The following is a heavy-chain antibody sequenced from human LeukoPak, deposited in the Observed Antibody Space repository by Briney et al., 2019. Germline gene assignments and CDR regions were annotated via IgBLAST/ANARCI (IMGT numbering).Heavy chain of an antibody. D-gene: IGHD5-18*01. CDR3: AGDQADTAMGLPHYYYGMDG. CDR1: GYTFTVCY. CDR2: ISVYNGDT. J-gene: IGHJ6*02. Sequence: ASVTLSCSASGYTFTVCYMPLVRQAPGQGLEWMGWISVYNGDTNYAQKLQGRVSFTTDRSTSTAYMGLRSVRSDDTAVYYCAGDQADTAMGLPHYYYGMDGWVEASTVSDCS. V-gene: IGHV1-18*04.